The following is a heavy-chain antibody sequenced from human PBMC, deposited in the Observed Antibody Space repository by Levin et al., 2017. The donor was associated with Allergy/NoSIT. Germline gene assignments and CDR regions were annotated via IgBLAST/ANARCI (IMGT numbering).Heavy chain of an antibody. CDR3: ATYYYDSSGYYRDY. Sequence: SETLSLTCAVSGYSISSGYYWGWIRQPPGKGLEWIGSIYHSGSTYYNPSLKSRVTISVDTSKNQFSLKLSSVTAADTAVYYCATYYYDSSGYYRDYWGQGTLVTVSS. V-gene: IGHV4-38-2*01. D-gene: IGHD3-22*01. CDR1: GYSISSGYY. J-gene: IGHJ4*02. CDR2: IYHSGST.